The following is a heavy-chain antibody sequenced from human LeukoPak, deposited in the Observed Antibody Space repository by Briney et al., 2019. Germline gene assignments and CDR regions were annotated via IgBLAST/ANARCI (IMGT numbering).Heavy chain of an antibody. V-gene: IGHV3-48*03. CDR3: ARESYGGSSEFDY. CDR1: GFTFSRYE. J-gene: IGHJ4*02. D-gene: IGHD4-23*01. CDR2: ISSRGDSI. Sequence: PEGSLRLSCAASGFTFSRYEMNWVRQAPGKGLEWVSYISSRGDSINYADSVKGRFTISRDNAKNSLYLQMNSLRVEDTAVYYCARESYGGSSEFDYWGRGTLVTVSS.